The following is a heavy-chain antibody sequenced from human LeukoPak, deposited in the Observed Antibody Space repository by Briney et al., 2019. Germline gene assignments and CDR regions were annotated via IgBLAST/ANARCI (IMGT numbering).Heavy chain of an antibody. CDR3: AKDLNWEYGFPYYFDN. CDR1: GFTFSSYW. J-gene: IGHJ4*02. V-gene: IGHV3-7*03. CDR2: IKQDGSEK. D-gene: IGHD1-26*01. Sequence: GGSLRLSCAASGFTFSSYWMSWVRQTPGKGLEWVANIKQDGSEKYYVDSVKGRFTISRDNAKNSLYLQMNSLRAEDTAIYYCAKDLNWEYGFPYYFDNWGQGTLVTVSS.